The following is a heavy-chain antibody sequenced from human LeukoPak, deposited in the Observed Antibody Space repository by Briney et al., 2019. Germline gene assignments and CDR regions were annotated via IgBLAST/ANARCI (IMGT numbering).Heavy chain of an antibody. CDR2: IYYSGST. J-gene: IGHJ4*02. CDR3: ARGGSSWYPIDY. CDR1: GGSISSYY. V-gene: IGHV4-59*13. Sequence: PSETLSLTCTVSGGSISSYYWSWIRQPPGKGLEWIGYIYYSGSTNYNPSLKSRVTISVDTSKNQFSLKLSSVTAADTAVYYCARGGSSWYPIDYWGQGTLVTVSS. D-gene: IGHD6-13*01.